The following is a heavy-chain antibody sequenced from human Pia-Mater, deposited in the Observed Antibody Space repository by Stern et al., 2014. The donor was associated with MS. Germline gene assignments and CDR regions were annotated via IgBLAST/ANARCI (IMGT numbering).Heavy chain of an antibody. V-gene: IGHV4-4*02. CDR1: GGSISSSDW. CDR3: ATIGGGDY. CDR2: IYHSGRT. J-gene: IGHJ4*02. Sequence: QVQLQESGPGLVKPSGTLSLTCAVSGGSISSSDWGSWVRQPPGKGLAWIGEIYHSGRTNYNPSLKSRVYLSVDKSQNQFSLKLSSGTAADTAVYYCATIGGGDYWGQGILVTVSP. D-gene: IGHD3-16*01.